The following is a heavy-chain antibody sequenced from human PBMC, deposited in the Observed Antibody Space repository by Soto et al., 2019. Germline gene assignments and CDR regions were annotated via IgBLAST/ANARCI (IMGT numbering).Heavy chain of an antibody. V-gene: IGHV4-31*03. CDR2: IYYSGST. CDR1: GGPITSVGNS. CDR3: ARGEGQSGSSDY. Sequence: QVQLQGSGPGLVKPSQTLSPTGTFSGGPITSVGNSWSWIGQHPGKGLEWIGYIYYSGSTYYNPSLKSRVTISVDTSKNQFSLKLSSVTAADTAVYYCARGEGQSGSSDYWGQGTLVTVSS. D-gene: IGHD1-26*01. J-gene: IGHJ4*02.